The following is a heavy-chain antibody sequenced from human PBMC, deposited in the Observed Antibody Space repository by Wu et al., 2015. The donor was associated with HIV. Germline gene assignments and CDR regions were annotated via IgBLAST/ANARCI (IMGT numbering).Heavy chain of an antibody. CDR1: NYTFVSYG. CDR3: TRGQRLIRGAFDI. J-gene: IGHJ3*02. Sequence: QLVQSGGEVKKPGASVKVSCKASNYTFVSYGITWVRQAPGQRLEWMGLIYPPDGSTSYPQNFQGGVTMTRDTSTSTVYMELTSLRFEDTAIYYCTRGQRLIRGAFDIWGQGTTVIVSS. CDR2: IYPPDGST. V-gene: IGHV1-46*03. D-gene: IGHD6-25*01.